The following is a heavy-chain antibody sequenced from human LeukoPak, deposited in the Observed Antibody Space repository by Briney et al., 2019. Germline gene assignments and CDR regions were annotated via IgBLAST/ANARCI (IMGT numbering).Heavy chain of an antibody. V-gene: IGHV3-23*01. CDR2: ISGSGYST. J-gene: IGHJ4*02. Sequence: GGSLRLSCVASGFAFNNYAMTWVRQAPGKGLEWVSAISGSGYSTYYADSVKGRFTISRDNSKNTLYLQMNSLRAEDTALYFCAQWSRYFDYWGQGTLVTVSS. D-gene: IGHD1-26*01. CDR1: GFAFNNYA. CDR3: AQWSRYFDY.